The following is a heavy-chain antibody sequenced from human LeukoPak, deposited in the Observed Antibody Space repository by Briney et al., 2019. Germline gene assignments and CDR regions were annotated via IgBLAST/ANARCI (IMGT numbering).Heavy chain of an antibody. CDR3: TRDSYISYVYYGMDV. CDR1: GLTFSNYW. V-gene: IGHV3-74*01. Sequence: PGGSLRLSCAASGLTFSNYWMHWVRQAPGKGLVWISRINPDGSHTSYADSVKGRFTISRDNAKNTLYLQMNSLRAEDAAVYFCTRDSYISYVYYGMDVWGQGATVTVSS. D-gene: IGHD1-26*01. CDR2: INPDGSHT. J-gene: IGHJ6*02.